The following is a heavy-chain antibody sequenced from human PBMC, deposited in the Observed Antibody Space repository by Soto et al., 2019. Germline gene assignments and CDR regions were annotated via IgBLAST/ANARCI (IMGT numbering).Heavy chain of an antibody. CDR2: IKKDGSEK. D-gene: IGHD3-16*01. V-gene: IGHV3-7*01. CDR3: DRARINNDY. CDR1: GFTFTTYW. J-gene: IGHJ4*02. Sequence: EVQLVESGGGLVQPGGSLRLSCAASGFTFTTYWMTWVRQAPGKGLEWVATIKKDGSEKHYVDSVKGRFTISRDNAKNSVYLQINSLRVENTAVYYCDRARINNDYWGQGTLITVFS.